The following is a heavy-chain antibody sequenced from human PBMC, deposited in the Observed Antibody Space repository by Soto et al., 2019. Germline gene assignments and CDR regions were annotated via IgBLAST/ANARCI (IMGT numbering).Heavy chain of an antibody. D-gene: IGHD6-6*01. CDR1: GLSLTTTGVG. CDR3: AQSILARPVLGAYDM. J-gene: IGHJ3*02. CDR2: LYWNDDK. V-gene: IGHV2-5*01. Sequence: QITLKESGPTLVKPTQTLTLTCTFSGLSLTTTGVGVGWIRQPPGKALEWLAVLYWNDDKRYSPSLKNRLTITRDTSKNQVVLTMTNMDPVDTATYYCAQSILARPVLGAYDMWGRGTMVIVSS.